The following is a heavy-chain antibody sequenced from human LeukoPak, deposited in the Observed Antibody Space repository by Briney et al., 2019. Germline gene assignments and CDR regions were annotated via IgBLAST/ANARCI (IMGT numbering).Heavy chain of an antibody. D-gene: IGHD3-3*01. V-gene: IGHV4-30-4*08. CDR3: ARGTPGRYDFWSGYSV. Sequence: PSETLSLTCTVSGGSISSGDYYWSWIRQPAGKGLEWIGYIYYSGSTYYNPSLKSRVTISVDTSKNQFSLKLSSVTAADTAVYYCARGTPGRYDFWSGYSVWGQGTLVTVSS. CDR1: GGSISSGDYY. J-gene: IGHJ4*02. CDR2: IYYSGST.